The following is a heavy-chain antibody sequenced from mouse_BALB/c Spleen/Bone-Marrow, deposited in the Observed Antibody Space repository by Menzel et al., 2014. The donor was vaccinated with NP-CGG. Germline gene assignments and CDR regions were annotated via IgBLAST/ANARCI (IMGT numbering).Heavy chain of an antibody. Sequence: VQLQQSGAELAKPGASVKMSCKASCYTFTSYWMHWVKQRPGQGLEWIGYFNPSTGYTEYNQKFKVKATLTADKSSSTAYMQLSSLTSEDSAVYYCARSAPWDGFAYWGQGTLVTVSA. J-gene: IGHJ3*01. D-gene: IGHD4-1*01. CDR3: ARSAPWDGFAY. CDR2: FNPSTGYT. CDR1: CYTFTSYW. V-gene: IGHV1-7*01.